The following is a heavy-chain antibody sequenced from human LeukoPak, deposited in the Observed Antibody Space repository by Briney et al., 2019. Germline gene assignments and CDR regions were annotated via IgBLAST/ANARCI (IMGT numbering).Heavy chain of an antibody. D-gene: IGHD3-3*01. J-gene: IGHJ5*01. CDR2: VHPSGGA. CDR1: GDVFSLYY. V-gene: IGHV4-4*07. Sequence: PSDTLSLTCNVSGDVFSLYYWSWIRQPAGEGLEWIVRVHPSGGANYNYSLRSRVTLPVDSSKNHVVLRLTSVTVADTAVYYCARVLGVTDKYFDSWGQGTPVTVSS. CDR3: ARVLGVTDKYFDS.